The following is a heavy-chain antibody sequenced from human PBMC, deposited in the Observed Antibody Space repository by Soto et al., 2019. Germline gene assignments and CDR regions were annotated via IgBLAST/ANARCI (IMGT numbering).Heavy chain of an antibody. D-gene: IGHD3-22*01. CDR3: ARGHYYDSSALTNFDY. CDR1: GGSISSGGYS. V-gene: IGHV4-30-2*01. Sequence: SETLSLTCTVSGGSISSGGYSWSWIRQPPGKGLEWIGYIYHSGSTYYNPSLKSRVTISVDRSKNQFSLKLSSVTAADTAVYYCARGHYYDSSALTNFDYWGQGTLVTVPQ. J-gene: IGHJ4*02. CDR2: IYHSGST.